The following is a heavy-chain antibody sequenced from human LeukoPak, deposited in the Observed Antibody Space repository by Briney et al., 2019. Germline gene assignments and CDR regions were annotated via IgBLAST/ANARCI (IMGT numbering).Heavy chain of an antibody. CDR1: GFTFSAYS. D-gene: IGHD3-3*01. CDR2: IGSSGTHI. V-gene: IGHV3-21*01. CDR3: ARDWSGWDH. J-gene: IGHJ4*02. Sequence: GGSLRLSCAASGFTFSAYSMNWVRQAPGKGLEWVSSIGSSGTHIYYADSVKGRFTISTDNAKNSLYLQMNSLRAEDTAIYYCARDWSGWDHWGQGTLVTVSS.